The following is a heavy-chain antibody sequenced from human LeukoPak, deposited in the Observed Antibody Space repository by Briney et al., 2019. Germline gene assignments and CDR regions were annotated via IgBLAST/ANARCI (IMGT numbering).Heavy chain of an antibody. J-gene: IGHJ4*02. V-gene: IGHV5-51*01. Sequence: GESLKISCKGSGYSFTSYWIGWGRQMPGKGLGGMGTIYPGGSDARYSPSFQGQVTISADKSISTAYLQWSSLKASDTAIYYCARDYTRSSPFDYWGQGTLVSVSS. CDR1: GYSFTSYW. D-gene: IGHD2-2*02. CDR2: IYPGGSDA. CDR3: ARDYTRSSPFDY.